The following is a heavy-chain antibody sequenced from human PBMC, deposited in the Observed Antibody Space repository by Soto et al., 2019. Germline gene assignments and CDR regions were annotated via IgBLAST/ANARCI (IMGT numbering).Heavy chain of an antibody. CDR2: MSYDGSGE. V-gene: IGHV3-30-3*01. CDR3: ARERGPGHSTGYSYFPL. D-gene: IGHD3-22*01. CDR1: GFTFSSFP. J-gene: IGHJ1*01. Sequence: QVQLVESGGGVVQPGGSLRLSCVASGFTFSSFPMHWVRQAPGKGFQWVAVMSYDGSGEKYADAVRGRFTVSRDNSMSTLFLQMNSLRPEDTGVYYCARERGPGHSTGYSYFPLWGQGTRVTVSS.